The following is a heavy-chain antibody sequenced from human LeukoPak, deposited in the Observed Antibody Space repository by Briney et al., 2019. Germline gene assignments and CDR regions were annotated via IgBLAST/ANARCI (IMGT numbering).Heavy chain of an antibody. CDR2: IYYSGST. Sequence: SETLSLTCTVSGGSISSYYWSWIRQPPGKGLEWIGYIYYSGSTNNNPSLKSRVTISVDTSKTQFSLKLSSVTAADTAVYYCARDRSRRSSWNNYYYYGMDVWGQGTTVTVSS. CDR1: GGSISSYY. J-gene: IGHJ6*02. CDR3: ARDRSRRSSWNNYYYYGMDV. V-gene: IGHV4-59*01. D-gene: IGHD6-13*01.